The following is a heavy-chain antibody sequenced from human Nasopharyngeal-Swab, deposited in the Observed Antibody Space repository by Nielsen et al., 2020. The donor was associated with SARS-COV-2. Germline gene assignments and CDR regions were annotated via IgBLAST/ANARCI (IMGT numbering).Heavy chain of an antibody. CDR1: GFTFSSYS. CDR3: ARDRIMIVVGTLDY. D-gene: IGHD3-22*01. J-gene: IGHJ4*02. Sequence: GVLKISCAASGFTFSSYSMNWVRQAPGKGLEWVSSISSSSSYIYYADSVKGRFTISRDNAKNSLYLQMNSLRAEDTAVYYCARDRIMIVVGTLDYWGQGTLVTVSS. CDR2: ISSSSSYI. V-gene: IGHV3-21*01.